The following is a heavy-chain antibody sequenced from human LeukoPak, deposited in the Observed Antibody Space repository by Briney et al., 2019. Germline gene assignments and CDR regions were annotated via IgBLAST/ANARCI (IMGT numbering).Heavy chain of an antibody. CDR1: GVTFSSYA. CDR2: ISGSGGST. Sequence: GGSLRLSCAASGVTFSSYAMSWVRQAPGKGLEWVSAISGSGGSTYYADSVKGRFSISRDNSKNTLYLQMNSLRAEDTAVYYCAKATHDILTGSNPDYWGQGTLVTVSS. V-gene: IGHV3-23*01. D-gene: IGHD3-9*01. J-gene: IGHJ4*02. CDR3: AKATHDILTGSNPDY.